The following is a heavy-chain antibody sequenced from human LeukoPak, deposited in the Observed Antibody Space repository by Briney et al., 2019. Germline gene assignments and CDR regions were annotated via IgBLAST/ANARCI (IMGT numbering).Heavy chain of an antibody. CDR2: IYSGGST. Sequence: GGSLRLSCAASGFTVSSNYMSWVRQAPGKGLEWVSVIYSGGSTYYADSVKGRFTISRDNSKNTLYLQMNSLRAEDTAVYYCAKDGYNYDSSGHFDYWGQGTLVTVSS. V-gene: IGHV3-53*01. CDR3: AKDGYNYDSSGHFDY. J-gene: IGHJ4*02. CDR1: GFTVSSNY. D-gene: IGHD3-22*01.